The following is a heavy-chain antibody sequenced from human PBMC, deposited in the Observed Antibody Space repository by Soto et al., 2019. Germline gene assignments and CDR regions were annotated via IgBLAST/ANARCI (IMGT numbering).Heavy chain of an antibody. V-gene: IGHV6-1*01. J-gene: IGHJ4*02. CDR3: ARGSTVTTGFDY. D-gene: IGHD4-17*01. CDR1: GDSVSSDSAA. CDR2: TYYRSKWYY. Sequence: SQTLSLTCAISGDSVSSDSAAWNWIRQSPSRGLEWLGRTYYRSKWYYSYAVSLKSRMTINPDTSKNQFSLQLNSVTPDDTAVYCCARGSTVTTGFDYWGQGTLVTVSS.